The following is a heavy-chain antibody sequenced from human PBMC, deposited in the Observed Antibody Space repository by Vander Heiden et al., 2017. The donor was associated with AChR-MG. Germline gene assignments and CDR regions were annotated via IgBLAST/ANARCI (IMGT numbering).Heavy chain of an antibody. CDR1: GYTFTVSY. V-gene: IGHV1-2*02. D-gene: IGHD1-26*01. J-gene: IGHJ4*02. Sequence: QVQLVQSGAVVKKPGASVTVSCKASGYTFTVSYMPWVRQAPGKGLGWMGGINPNSGGTSYAQKFQGRLTMTRDPSISTTYMDLSNLRSDDTAVYYCASGAGGEYPYWGQGTLVTVSS. CDR2: INPNSGGT. CDR3: ASGAGGEYPY.